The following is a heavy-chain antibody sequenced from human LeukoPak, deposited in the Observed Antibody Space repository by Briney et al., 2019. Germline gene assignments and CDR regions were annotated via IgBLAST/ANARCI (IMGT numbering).Heavy chain of an antibody. Sequence: ASVKVSCKASGYTFTSYAMNWVRQAPGQGLEWMGWINTNTGNPTYAQGFTGRFVFSLDTSVSTAYLQISSLKAEDTAVYYCAREDSRDWIGIFYYYYGMDVWGQGTTVTVSS. CDR3: AREDSRDWIGIFYYYYGMDV. D-gene: IGHD3/OR15-3a*01. CDR1: GYTFTSYA. J-gene: IGHJ6*02. V-gene: IGHV7-4-1*02. CDR2: INTNTGNP.